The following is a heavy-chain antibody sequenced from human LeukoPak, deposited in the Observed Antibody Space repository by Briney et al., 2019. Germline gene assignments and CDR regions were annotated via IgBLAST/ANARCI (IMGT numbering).Heavy chain of an antibody. V-gene: IGHV4-59*08. CDR1: GGSISSYY. CDR3: ARLRSAADAVDI. D-gene: IGHD1-14*01. J-gene: IGHJ3*02. CDR2: IYYSGST. Sequence: SETLSLTCTVSGGSISSYYWSWIRQPPGKGLEWIGYIYYSGSTNYNPSLKSRVTISVDTSKNQFSLKLSSVTAADTAVYYCARLRSAADAVDIWGQGTMVTVSS.